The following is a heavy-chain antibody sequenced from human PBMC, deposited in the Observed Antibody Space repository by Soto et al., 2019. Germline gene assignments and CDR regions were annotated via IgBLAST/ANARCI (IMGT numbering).Heavy chain of an antibody. D-gene: IGHD3-9*01. J-gene: IGHJ5*02. V-gene: IGHV1-2*02. CDR1: GYTFTGYY. CDR2: IKSFNGDT. CDR3: ARVVSPYYDVLTGNWFDP. Sequence: QVQLVQSGAEVKEPGASVKVSCKASGYTFTGYYMHWARQAPGQGLEWMGWIKSFNGDTNYAQKFQGGVTLTRDTSISTDYMELSRLKSDDTAVYYCARVVSPYYDVLTGNWFDPWGQGTLVTVSS.